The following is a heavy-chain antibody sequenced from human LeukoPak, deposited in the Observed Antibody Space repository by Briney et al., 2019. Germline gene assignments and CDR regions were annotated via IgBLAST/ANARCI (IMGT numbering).Heavy chain of an antibody. V-gene: IGHV3-30*18. J-gene: IGHJ6*02. CDR3: AKDLGVVPAATANYYYYYGMDV. D-gene: IGHD2-2*01. Sequence: GGSLRLSRAASGFTFSSYGMPWVRQAPGKGLEWVAVISYDGSNKYYADSVKGRFTISRDNSKNTLYLQMNSLRAEDTAVYYCAKDLGVVPAATANYYYYYGMDVWGQGTTVTVSS. CDR2: ISYDGSNK. CDR1: GFTFSSYG.